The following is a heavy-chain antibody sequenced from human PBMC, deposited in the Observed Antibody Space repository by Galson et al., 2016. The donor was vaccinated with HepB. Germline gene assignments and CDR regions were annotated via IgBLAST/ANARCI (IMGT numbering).Heavy chain of an antibody. CDR2: IISIFRTA. CDR1: GDTFSNYA. D-gene: IGHD3-10*01. J-gene: IGHJ4*02. Sequence: SVKVSCKASGDTFSNYAISWLRQAPGQGLEWMGGIISIFRTANYAQKFQDRLTITADDSTSTAYMELSSLVSEDTALYFCARMPWFRSLSNADDYWGQGTLVTVSS. CDR3: ARMPWFRSLSNADDY. V-gene: IGHV1-69*13.